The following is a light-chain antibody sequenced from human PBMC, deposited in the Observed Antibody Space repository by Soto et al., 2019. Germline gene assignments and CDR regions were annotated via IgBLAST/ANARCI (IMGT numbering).Light chain of an antibody. Sequence: LAQPASVSGSPGQSITISCTGTSSDVGAYNYVSWYQQNPGKAPKLLIYDVRYRPSGVSNRFSCSKSGNTAYLIISGLQAEDEADYYCSSFTSRHTYVFGSGTKVTVL. CDR2: DVR. J-gene: IGLJ1*01. V-gene: IGLV2-14*01. CDR3: SSFTSRHTYV. CDR1: SSDVGAYNY.